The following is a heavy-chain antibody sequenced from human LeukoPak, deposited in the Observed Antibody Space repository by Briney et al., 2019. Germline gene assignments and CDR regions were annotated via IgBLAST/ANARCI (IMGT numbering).Heavy chain of an antibody. D-gene: IGHD1-20*01. J-gene: IGHJ6*03. CDR2: IYHSGST. CDR1: GGSISSSNW. CDR3: AVTGGLYYYYMDV. V-gene: IGHV4-4*02. Sequence: PSETLSLTCAVSGGSISSSNWWCWVRPPPGRGLGGIGEIYHSGSTNYNPSLKSRVTISVDTTKNQFSLKLSSVTAADTAVYYCAVTGGLYYYYMDVWGKGTTVTVS.